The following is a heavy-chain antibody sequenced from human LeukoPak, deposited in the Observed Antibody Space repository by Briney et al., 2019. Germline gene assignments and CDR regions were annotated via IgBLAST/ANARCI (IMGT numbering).Heavy chain of an antibody. Sequence: GGSLKLSCAASGFTFTSYSMNWVRQAPGKGLEWVSTISGGGGSTYYADSVKGRFTISRDNSKNTLYLQVNSLRAEDTAVYYCAKGGKWDVTPFDYWGQGALVTVSS. CDR2: ISGGGGST. CDR3: AKGGKWDVTPFDY. J-gene: IGHJ4*02. CDR1: GFTFTSYS. D-gene: IGHD1-26*01. V-gene: IGHV3-23*01.